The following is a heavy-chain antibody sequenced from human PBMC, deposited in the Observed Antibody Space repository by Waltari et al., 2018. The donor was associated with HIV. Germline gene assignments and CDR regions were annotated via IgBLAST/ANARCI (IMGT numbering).Heavy chain of an antibody. CDR2: INPSGGT. CDR1: GGSLGTYY. J-gene: IGHJ6*02. D-gene: IGHD2-21*01. CDR3: AGIVHRASYSMDV. Sequence: QVQLQQWGAGLLKPSETLSVTCTVSGGSLGTYYWNWVRHFPGKGLEWIGAINPSGGTTYKPSLKGRVTISRDWSKNLFSLKLTSVTAADTALYYCAGIVHRASYSMDVWGQGTTVTVSS. V-gene: IGHV4-34*02.